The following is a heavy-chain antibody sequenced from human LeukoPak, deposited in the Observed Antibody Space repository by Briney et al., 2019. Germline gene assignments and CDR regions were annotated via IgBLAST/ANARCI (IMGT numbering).Heavy chain of an antibody. Sequence: GASVKVSCKASGYTFTSYGSSWVRQAPGQGLEWMGWISAYNGNTNYAQKVQGRVTMTTDTSTSTAYMELRRLRSDDTAVYYCARDRGPWGSSWDHYGMDVWGQGTTVTVSS. CDR1: GYTFTSYG. J-gene: IGHJ6*02. V-gene: IGHV1-18*01. CDR2: ISAYNGNT. CDR3: ARDRGPWGSSWDHYGMDV. D-gene: IGHD6-13*01.